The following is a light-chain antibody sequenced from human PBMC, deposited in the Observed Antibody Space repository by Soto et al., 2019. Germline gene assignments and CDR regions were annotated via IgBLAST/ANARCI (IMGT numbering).Light chain of an antibody. CDR2: KAS. CDR3: QQYHSYPLT. Sequence: DIQMTQSPSTLSASVGDRVTITCRTSQSISSWLAWYQQKPGKAPKLLIYKASSLESGVPSRFSGGGSGTEFTLTISSLQPDDFATYYCQQYHSYPLTFGGGTKVEFK. CDR1: QSISSW. J-gene: IGKJ4*01. V-gene: IGKV1-5*03.